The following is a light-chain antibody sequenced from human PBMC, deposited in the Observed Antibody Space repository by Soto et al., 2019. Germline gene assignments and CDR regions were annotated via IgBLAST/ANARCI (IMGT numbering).Light chain of an antibody. Sequence: QSALTQPASVSGSPGQSITISCTGTSSDVGGFNSVSWYQQHPGKAPKLIIYEITSRPSGISDRFSGSKSGNTASLTISGLHVDDEANYYCSSYTTRGTRVFGGGTQLTVL. CDR3: SSYTTRGTRV. J-gene: IGLJ3*02. CDR1: SSDVGGFNS. V-gene: IGLV2-14*01. CDR2: EIT.